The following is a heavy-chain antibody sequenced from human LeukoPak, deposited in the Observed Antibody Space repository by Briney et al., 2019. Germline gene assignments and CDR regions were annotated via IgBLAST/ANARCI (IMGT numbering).Heavy chain of an antibody. J-gene: IGHJ3*01. CDR1: AGTFNTYA. CDR2: ITPLSATP. Sequence: SVTVSYKPSAGTFNTYAISWVRQAPGQGLEWLGRITPLSATPSQSQWIQGRVTITADISTNTVFLDLSSLRSEDTALYFCAGDPPGTPVGFDVWGQGTMVTVSS. D-gene: IGHD3-10*01. V-gene: IGHV1-69*06. CDR3: AGDPPGTPVGFDV.